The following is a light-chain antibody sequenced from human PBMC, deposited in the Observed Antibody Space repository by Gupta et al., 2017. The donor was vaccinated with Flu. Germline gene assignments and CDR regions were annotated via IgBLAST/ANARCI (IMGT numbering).Light chain of an antibody. CDR1: SSDVGGYNY. CDR2: DVS. Sequence: QSVLTQPRSVSGSPGQSDTISCTGTSSDVGGYNYGSWYPPHPGNAPKLIFYDVSKRPSGVPGLFAGYNAGNTAFLTISVLQAEDDADYCCCSYAGSYTFVFGGGTKLTVL. V-gene: IGLV2-11*01. J-gene: IGLJ3*02. CDR3: CSYAGSYTFV.